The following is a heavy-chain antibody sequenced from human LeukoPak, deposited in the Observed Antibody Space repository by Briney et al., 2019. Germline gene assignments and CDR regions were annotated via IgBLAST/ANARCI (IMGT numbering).Heavy chain of an antibody. J-gene: IGHJ4*02. CDR1: GFTFSSYG. V-gene: IGHV3-33*01. CDR3: ARQSGYSSGFYFDY. D-gene: IGHD6-19*01. Sequence: PGGSLRLSCGASGFTFSSYGMHWVRQAPDKGLEWVAVIWYDGSNKYYADSVKGRFTISRDNSKNTLYLQMNSLRAEDKAVYYCARQSGYSSGFYFDYWGQGTLVTVSS. CDR2: IWYDGSNK.